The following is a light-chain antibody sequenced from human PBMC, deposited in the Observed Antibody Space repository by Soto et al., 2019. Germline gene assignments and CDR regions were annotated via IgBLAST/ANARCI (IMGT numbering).Light chain of an antibody. CDR2: DAF. J-gene: IGKJ3*01. CDR3: QQRGNWPQT. V-gene: IGKV3-11*01. Sequence: EIVLTQSPATLSLSPGERATLSCRASQSVRSYLAWYQQKPGQTPRLLIYDAFNRATGIPARFSGSGSGTDFTLTISSLAPEDFAVYYCQQRGNWPQTFGPGTKVDI. CDR1: QSVRSY.